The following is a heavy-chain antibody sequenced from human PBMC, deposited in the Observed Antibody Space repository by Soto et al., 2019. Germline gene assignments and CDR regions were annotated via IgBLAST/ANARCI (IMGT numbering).Heavy chain of an antibody. D-gene: IGHD1-26*01. CDR2: ISAYTGKT. V-gene: IGHV1-18*04. CDR1: GYSFTGYG. Sequence: QVQLVQSGTEVKKPGASVKVSCKALGYSFTGYGINWVRQAPGQGLEWMGWISAYTGKTNYAQKVQGRLTMTTDTSTSTAYMELRSLRSDDTAVYYCARDRRYSASYKLPFDAFDLWGQGTTVTVSS. J-gene: IGHJ3*01. CDR3: ARDRRYSASYKLPFDAFDL.